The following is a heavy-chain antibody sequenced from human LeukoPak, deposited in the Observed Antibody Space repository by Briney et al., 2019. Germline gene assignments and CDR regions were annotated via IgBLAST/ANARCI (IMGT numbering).Heavy chain of an antibody. CDR3: VIVRGYFDSSGTDY. CDR1: GFTFSSYT. CDR2: IITNGGST. D-gene: IGHD3-9*01. J-gene: IGHJ4*02. V-gene: IGHV3-64D*06. Sequence: QTGGSLRLSCSASGFTFSSYTIHWVRQAPGKGLEFVSAIITNGGSTYYADSVKGRFTISRDNSKNTVYLQMSSLRAEDTGLYYCVIVRGYFDSSGTDYWGQGILVTASS.